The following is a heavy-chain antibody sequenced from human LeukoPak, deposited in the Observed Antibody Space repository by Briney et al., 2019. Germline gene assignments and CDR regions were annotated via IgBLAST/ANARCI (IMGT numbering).Heavy chain of an antibody. Sequence: ASVKVSCKASGYTFTSYGISWVRQAPGQGLEWMGWISAYNGNTNYAQKLQGRVTMTTDTSTSTAYMELRSLRSDDTAVYYCARSYDYNIVVVVVAPGPFWDYWGQGTLVTVSS. V-gene: IGHV1-18*04. D-gene: IGHD2-15*01. CDR2: ISAYNGNT. CDR3: ARSYDYNIVVVVVAPGPFWDY. J-gene: IGHJ4*02. CDR1: GYTFTSYG.